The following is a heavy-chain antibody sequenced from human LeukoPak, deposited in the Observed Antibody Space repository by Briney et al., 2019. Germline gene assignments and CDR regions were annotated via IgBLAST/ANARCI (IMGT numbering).Heavy chain of an antibody. CDR1: GYRFTSYW. J-gene: IGHJ5*02. CDR3: ARQVSGTFWFDP. Sequence: GESLKISCKGSGYRFTSYWIGWVRQKPGKGLEWMGIIYPGDSDIRYSPSFQGQVTISADKSISTAYLQWSSLKASDTAIYYCARQVSGTFWFDPWGQGTLVTVSS. CDR2: IYPGDSDI. D-gene: IGHD6-19*01. V-gene: IGHV5-51*01.